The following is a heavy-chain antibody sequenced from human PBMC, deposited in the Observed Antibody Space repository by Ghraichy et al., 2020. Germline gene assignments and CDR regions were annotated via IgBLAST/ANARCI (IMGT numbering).Heavy chain of an antibody. CDR3: ARAHGCYHAADTFDF. Sequence: SETLSLTCVVSGYSIISAYYWGWIRQPPGKGLEWVGSIRHSGRTYYNPSLKSRVTISLDASNNLFSLKLTSVTAADLAVYYCARAHGCYHAADTFDFWGQGTVVTSYS. J-gene: IGHJ3*01. V-gene: IGHV4-38-2*01. D-gene: IGHD1-26*01. CDR1: GYSIISAYY. CDR2: IRHSGRT.